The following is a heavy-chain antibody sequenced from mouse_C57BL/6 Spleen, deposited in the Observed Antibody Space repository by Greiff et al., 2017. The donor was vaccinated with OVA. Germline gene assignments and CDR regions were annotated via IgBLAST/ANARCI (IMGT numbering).Heavy chain of an antibody. J-gene: IGHJ3*01. CDR2: IDPSDSYT. Sequence: QVQLQQPGAELVRPGTSVKLSCKASGYTFTSYWMHWVKQRPGQGLEWIGVIDPSDSYTNYNQKFKGKATLTVDKSSSTAYMQLSSLTSEDSAVYYCARGRVSTMITEAWFAYWGQGTLVTVSA. CDR1: GYTFTSYW. V-gene: IGHV1-59*01. D-gene: IGHD2-4*01. CDR3: ARGRVSTMITEAWFAY.